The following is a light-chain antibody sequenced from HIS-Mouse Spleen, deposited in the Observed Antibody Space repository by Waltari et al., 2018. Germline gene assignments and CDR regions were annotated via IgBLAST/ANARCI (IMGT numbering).Light chain of an antibody. Sequence: DIQMTQSPSSLSASVGDRVTITCWARQSMSSSFNWYQHKPGEAPKLLIYSACSLQRGVTSRFSGSGSGTDFTLTISSLQPEDFATYYCQQSYSTPRTFGQGTKVEIK. CDR3: QQSYSTPRT. CDR2: SAC. CDR1: QSMSSS. V-gene: IGKV1-39*01. J-gene: IGKJ1*01.